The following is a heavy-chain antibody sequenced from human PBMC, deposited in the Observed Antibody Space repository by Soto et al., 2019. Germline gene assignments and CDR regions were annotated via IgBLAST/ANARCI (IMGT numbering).Heavy chain of an antibody. CDR1: GYSFTSYW. Sequence: GESLKISCKGSGYSFTSYWIGWVRQMPGKGLEWMGIIYPGDSDTRYSPSFQGQVTISADKSISTAYLQWSSLKASDTAVYYCARPNDVRFLEMKAFDIWGQGTMVTVSS. CDR2: IYPGDSDT. D-gene: IGHD3-3*01. CDR3: ARPNDVRFLEMKAFDI. J-gene: IGHJ3*02. V-gene: IGHV5-51*01.